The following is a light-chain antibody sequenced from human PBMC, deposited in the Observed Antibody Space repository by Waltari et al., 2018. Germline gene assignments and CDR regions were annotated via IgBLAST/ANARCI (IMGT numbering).Light chain of an antibody. Sequence: QSALTQPASVSGSPGQSITISCTGTSSDVGGYNYVSWYQHHPGKAPKLMIYGVSNRPSGVSNRFSGSTSGNTASLTISGLQAEDEADYYCSSYPSSSTRVFGGGTKLTVL. CDR1: SSDVGGYNY. CDR2: GVS. V-gene: IGLV2-14*01. CDR3: SSYPSSSTRV. J-gene: IGLJ2*01.